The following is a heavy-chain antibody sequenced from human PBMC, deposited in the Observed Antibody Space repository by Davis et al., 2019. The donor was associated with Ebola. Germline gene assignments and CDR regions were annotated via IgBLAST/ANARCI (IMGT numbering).Heavy chain of an antibody. CDR2: IYHTGST. CDR1: GGLIGTTNW. V-gene: IGHV4-4*02. CDR3: IRGGYCTTTYCYGGSHYYGMDV. D-gene: IGHD2-2*01. Sequence: PSETLSLTCTVSGGLIGTTNWWTWVRQSPGKGLEWIGEIYHTGSTNYNPSLRSRVAISVDKSNHQFSLKLSSVTAADAAVYYCIRGGYCTTTYCYGGSHYYGMDVWGQGTTVTVSS. J-gene: IGHJ6*02.